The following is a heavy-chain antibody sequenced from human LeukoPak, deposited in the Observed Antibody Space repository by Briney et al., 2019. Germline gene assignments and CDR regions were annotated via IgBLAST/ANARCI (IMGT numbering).Heavy chain of an antibody. CDR2: IYHSGST. V-gene: IGHV4-38-2*02. CDR3: ARDGGYYDSSGRHYYYYYYMDV. Sequence: SETLSLTCTVSGYSISSGYYWGWIRQPPGKGLEWIGSIYHSGSTYYNPSLKSRVTISVDTSKNQFSLKLSSVTAADTAVYYCARDGGYYDSSGRHYYYYYYMDVWGKGTTVTVSS. D-gene: IGHD3-22*01. CDR1: GYSISSGYY. J-gene: IGHJ6*03.